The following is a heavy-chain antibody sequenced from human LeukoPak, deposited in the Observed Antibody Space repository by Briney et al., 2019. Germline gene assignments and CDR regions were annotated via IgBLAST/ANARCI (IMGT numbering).Heavy chain of an antibody. CDR3: ARGRGYGGNYLRSFDI. J-gene: IGHJ3*02. V-gene: IGHV4-59*08. Sequence: SETLSLTCAVYGXSFSGYYWSWIRQPLGKGLEWIGYNSGSTNYNPSLKSRVTILLDRSKNQFSLKLSSVTAADTAIYYCARGRGYGGNYLRSFDIWGQGTMVTVSS. CDR1: GXSFSGYY. D-gene: IGHD5-12*01. CDR2: NSGST.